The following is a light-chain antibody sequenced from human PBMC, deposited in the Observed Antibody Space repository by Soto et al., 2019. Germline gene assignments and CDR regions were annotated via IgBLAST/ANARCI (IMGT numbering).Light chain of an antibody. J-gene: IGKJ2*01. V-gene: IGKV1-12*01. CDR1: QDIGNF. CDR2: GAS. Sequence: DIQMTQSPSSVSASVGDRVTITCRASQDIGNFLAWYQQTPGKAPKLLIHGASSLYRGVASRFSGGGTGTDFTLTIISLQPEDFATYYCQQTRALPRTFGQGTKVDIK. CDR3: QQTRALPRT.